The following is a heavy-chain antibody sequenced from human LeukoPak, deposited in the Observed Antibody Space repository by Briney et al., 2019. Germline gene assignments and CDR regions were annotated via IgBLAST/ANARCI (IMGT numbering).Heavy chain of an antibody. CDR3: ARGYNSGWYAY. D-gene: IGHD6-19*01. Sequence: PPETLSLTCTVSGYSISSGYYWGWIRQSPGKGLEWIGSIYHAGSTFHNPSLKSRVTISVDTSKNQFSLKVNSVTAADTAVYYCARGYNSGWYAYWGQGTLVTVSS. V-gene: IGHV4-38-2*02. CDR1: GYSISSGYY. CDR2: IYHAGST. J-gene: IGHJ4*02.